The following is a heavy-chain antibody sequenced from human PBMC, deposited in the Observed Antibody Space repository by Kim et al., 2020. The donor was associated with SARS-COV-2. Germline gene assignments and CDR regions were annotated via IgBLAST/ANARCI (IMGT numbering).Heavy chain of an antibody. V-gene: IGHV3-30*04. CDR3: ARPRCSPCYYGMDV. D-gene: IGHD2-8*01. Sequence: GGSLRLSCAASGFTFSSYAMHWVRQAPGKGLEWVAVISYDGSNKYYADSVKGRFTISRDNSKNTLYLQMNSLRAEDTAVYYCARPRCSPCYYGMDVWGQGTTVTVSS. CDR1: GFTFSSYA. CDR2: ISYDGSNK. J-gene: IGHJ6*02.